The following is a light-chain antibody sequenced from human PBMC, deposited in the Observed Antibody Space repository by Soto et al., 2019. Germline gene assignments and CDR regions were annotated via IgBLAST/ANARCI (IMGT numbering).Light chain of an antibody. CDR2: GAS. V-gene: IGKV3D-15*01. CDR3: QQYNNWPPTWT. J-gene: IGKJ1*01. Sequence: EIVMTQSPVTLCLSPGEKASLSCRASQHIRTDLAWYQQRPGQAPRLLIYGASARATGIPDRFSGSGSGTEFTLTISSLQSEDFAVYYCQQYNNWPPTWTFGQGTKVDIK. CDR1: QHIRTD.